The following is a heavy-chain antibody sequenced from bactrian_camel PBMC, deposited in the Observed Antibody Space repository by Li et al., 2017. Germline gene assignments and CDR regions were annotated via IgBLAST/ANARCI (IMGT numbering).Heavy chain of an antibody. J-gene: IGHJ4*01. Sequence: VQLVESGGGLVQAGGSLSLSCGASVPINRYCLAWFRQAPGKEREGVAGITRDGAITYGDSVKGRFTISQDNEENTVYLQMSGLKPEDTAMYYCAAARRIGRWIGSGLVPEKHFDDWGQGTQVTVS. V-gene: IGHV3S53*01. D-gene: IGHD1*01. CDR1: VPINRYC. CDR2: ITRDGAI. CDR3: AAARRIGRWIGSGLVPEKHFDD.